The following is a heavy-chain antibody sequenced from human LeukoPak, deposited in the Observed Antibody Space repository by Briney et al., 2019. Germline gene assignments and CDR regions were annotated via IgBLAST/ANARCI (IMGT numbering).Heavy chain of an antibody. Sequence: QPGGSLRPSCAASGFTFSSYAMSWVRQAPGKGLEWVSAISGSGGSTYYADSVKGRFTISRDNSKNTLYLQMNSLRAEDTAVYYCAKLVSFWSGYFDYWGQGTLVTVSS. J-gene: IGHJ4*02. CDR3: AKLVSFWSGYFDY. V-gene: IGHV3-23*01. CDR1: GFTFSSYA. D-gene: IGHD3-3*01. CDR2: ISGSGGST.